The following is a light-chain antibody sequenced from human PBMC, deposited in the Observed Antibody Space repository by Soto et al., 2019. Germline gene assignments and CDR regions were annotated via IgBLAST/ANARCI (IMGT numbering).Light chain of an antibody. Sequence: EIVLTQSPATLSLSPGKRATLSCRASQSVSSNLAWYQQKPGQPPRLLIYDASNRATGIPARFSGSGSGTDFTLTISSLEPEDFAVYYCQRGDTFGQGTRLEIK. CDR3: QRGDT. J-gene: IGKJ5*01. CDR1: QSVSSN. CDR2: DAS. V-gene: IGKV3-11*01.